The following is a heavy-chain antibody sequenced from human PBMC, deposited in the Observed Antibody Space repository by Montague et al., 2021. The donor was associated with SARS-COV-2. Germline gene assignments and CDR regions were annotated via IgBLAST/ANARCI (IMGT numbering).Heavy chain of an antibody. Sequence: SETLSLTCAVYGWSFSRYFLTLARQSNGKSRDRVAVINLSGASYYNFNPALWSRVTISVDTSKIQSSLKLSSVTVADTGVYYCARWDPQTLTLIGLRGKSASDYRSQGTLVAVSA. V-gene: IGHV4-34*01. CDR1: GWSFSRYF. CDR2: INLSGAS. D-gene: IGHD4-23*01. J-gene: IGHJ4*02. CDR3: ARWDPQTLTLIGLRGKSASDY.